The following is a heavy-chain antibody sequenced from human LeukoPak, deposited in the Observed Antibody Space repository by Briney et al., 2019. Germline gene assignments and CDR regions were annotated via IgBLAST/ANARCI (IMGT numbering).Heavy chain of an antibody. Sequence: GGSLRLSCAASGFTFSSYGMPWVRQAPGKGLEWVAVIWYDGSNKYYADSVKGRFTISRDNSKNTLYLQMNSLRAEDTAVYYCARYSSSWRHFDYWGQGTLVIVSS. CDR1: GFTFSSYG. V-gene: IGHV3-33*01. CDR3: ARYSSSWRHFDY. J-gene: IGHJ4*02. CDR2: IWYDGSNK. D-gene: IGHD6-13*01.